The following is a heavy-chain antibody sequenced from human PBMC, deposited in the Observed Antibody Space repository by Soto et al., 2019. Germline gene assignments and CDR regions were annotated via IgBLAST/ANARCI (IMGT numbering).Heavy chain of an antibody. CDR1: GYTFASYG. V-gene: IGHV1-18*01. CDR3: ARWNGGAAGIGYYFDY. CDR2: ISAYNGNT. Sequence: GASVKGPCKASGYTFASYGISWVRQAPAQGLEWMGWISAYNGNTNYAQKLQGRVTMTTDTSTSTAYMELRSLRSDDTAVYYCARWNGGAAGIGYYFDYGGQGTLDTVSS. J-gene: IGHJ4*02. D-gene: IGHD6-13*01.